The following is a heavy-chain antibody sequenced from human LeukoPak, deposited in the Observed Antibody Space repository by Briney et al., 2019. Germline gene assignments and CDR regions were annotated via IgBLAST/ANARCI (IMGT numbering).Heavy chain of an antibody. CDR3: ARSSWYVSPGDY. Sequence: SVKVSCKASGYTFTGYYMHWVRQAPGQGLEWMGWINPNSGGANYAQKFQGRVTMTRDTSISTAYMELSRLRSDDTAVYYCARSSWYVSPGDYWGQGTLVTVSS. V-gene: IGHV1-2*02. CDR2: INPNSGGA. D-gene: IGHD6-13*01. J-gene: IGHJ4*02. CDR1: GYTFTGYY.